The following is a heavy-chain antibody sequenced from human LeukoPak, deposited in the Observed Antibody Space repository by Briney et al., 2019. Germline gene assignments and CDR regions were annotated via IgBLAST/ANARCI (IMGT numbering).Heavy chain of an antibody. CDR3: ARLGLVVVDAFDI. CDR1: GGSISSSNW. Sequence: PSETLSLTCAVSGGSISSSNWWSWVRQPPGKGLEWIGEIYHSGSTNYNPSLKSRVTISVDKSKNQFSLKLSSVTAADTAVYYCARLGLVVVDAFDIWGQGTMVTVSS. J-gene: IGHJ3*02. V-gene: IGHV4-4*02. D-gene: IGHD3-22*01. CDR2: IYHSGST.